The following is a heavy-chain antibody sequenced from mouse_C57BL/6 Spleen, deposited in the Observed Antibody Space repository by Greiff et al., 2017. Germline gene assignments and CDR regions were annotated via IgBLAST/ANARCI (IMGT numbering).Heavy chain of an antibody. V-gene: IGHV1-19*01. CDR1: GYTFTDYY. Sequence: VQLQQSGPVLVKPGASVKMSCKASGYTFTDYYMNWVKQSHGKSLEWIGVINPYNGGTSYNQKFKGKATLTVDKSSSTAYMELNSLTSEDSAVYYCARGPSTVVAPYYAMDYWGQGTSVTVSS. CDR3: ARGPSTVVAPYYAMDY. J-gene: IGHJ4*01. D-gene: IGHD1-1*01. CDR2: INPYNGGT.